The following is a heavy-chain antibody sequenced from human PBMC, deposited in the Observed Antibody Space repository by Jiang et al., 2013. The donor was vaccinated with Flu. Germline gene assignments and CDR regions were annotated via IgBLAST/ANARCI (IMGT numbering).Heavy chain of an antibody. D-gene: IGHD6-19*01. V-gene: IGHV3-53*02. CDR1: GLTVSTNY. J-gene: IGHJ4*02. Sequence: QLVETGGGLIQPGGSLRLSCAASGLTVSTNYMNWVRQAPGKGLEWVSVIYTGGATYYADSVKGRFTISRDIVKNTVSLQMKSLRVEDTAVYFCARGRRAVAGWGQGTLVTVSS. CDR3: ARGRRAVAG. CDR2: IYTGGAT.